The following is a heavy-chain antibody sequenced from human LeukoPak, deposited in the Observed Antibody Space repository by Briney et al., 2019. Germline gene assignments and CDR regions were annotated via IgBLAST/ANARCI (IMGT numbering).Heavy chain of an antibody. CDR2: INPNSGGT. D-gene: IGHD1-26*01. J-gene: IGHJ4*02. CDR1: GYTFTGYY. CDR3: ARESDSGSYDIDY. Sequence: ASVKVSCKASGYTFTGYYMHWVRQAPGQGLEWMGWINPNSGGTNYAQKFQGRVTMTRDTSISTAYMELSRLRSDDTAVYYCARESDSGSYDIDYWGQGTPVTVSS. V-gene: IGHV1-2*02.